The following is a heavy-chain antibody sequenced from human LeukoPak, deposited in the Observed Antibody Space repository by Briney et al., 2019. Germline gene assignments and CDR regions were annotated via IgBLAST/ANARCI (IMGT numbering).Heavy chain of an antibody. CDR2: IYTSGST. CDR1: GGSISSYY. V-gene: IGHV4-4*07. Sequence: SETLSLTCTVPGGSISSYYWSWIRQPAGKGLEWIGRIYTSGSTNYNPSLKSRVTMSVDTSKNQFSLKLSSVTAADTAVYYCATDHQFEGMAAAGTDYWGQGTLVTVSS. J-gene: IGHJ4*02. D-gene: IGHD6-13*01. CDR3: ATDHQFEGMAAAGTDY.